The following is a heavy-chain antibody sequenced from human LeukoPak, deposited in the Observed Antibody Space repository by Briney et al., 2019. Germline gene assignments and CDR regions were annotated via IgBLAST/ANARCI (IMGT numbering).Heavy chain of an antibody. Sequence: SETLSLTGTVSGGSINNGAYYWSWIRQPPGKGLEWIAYIYDDGSTFYNPSLKSRVTISIDTSKNQFSLNLRSVTAADTAVYYCVRLTGSGEVFDYWGQGTLVTVSS. V-gene: IGHV4-30-4*01. CDR2: IYDDGST. CDR3: VRLTGSGEVFDY. CDR1: GGSINNGAYY. D-gene: IGHD2-15*01. J-gene: IGHJ4*02.